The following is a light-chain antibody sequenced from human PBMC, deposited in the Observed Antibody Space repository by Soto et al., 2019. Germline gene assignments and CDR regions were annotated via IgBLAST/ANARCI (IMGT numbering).Light chain of an antibody. Sequence: QSVLTQPASVSGSPGQSISISCTGTSSHVETYNLVSWYQQSSGKAPKLMIYEVSKRPSGVSNRFSGSKSGNTASLTISGLQAEDEADYYCCSYAGTNTYLLGTGTKVTGL. V-gene: IGLV2-23*02. CDR2: EVS. J-gene: IGLJ1*01. CDR1: SSHVETYNL. CDR3: CSYAGTNTYL.